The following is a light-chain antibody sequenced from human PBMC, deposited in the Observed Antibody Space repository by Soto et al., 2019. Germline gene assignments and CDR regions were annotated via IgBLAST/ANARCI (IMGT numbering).Light chain of an antibody. J-gene: IGKJ5*01. CDR2: GAS. Sequence: DIVLTQSPDTLSLSPGERATLSCRASQSVSSSYLAWYQQKPGQAPRLLIYGASSRATGIPDRFSGSGSGTDFTLTISRLEPEDFAAYYCQQYGSSPITFGQGTRWRL. CDR3: QQYGSSPIT. CDR1: QSVSSSY. V-gene: IGKV3-20*01.